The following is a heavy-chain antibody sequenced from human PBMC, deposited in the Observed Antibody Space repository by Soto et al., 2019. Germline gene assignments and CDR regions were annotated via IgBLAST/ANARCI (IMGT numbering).Heavy chain of an antibody. J-gene: IGHJ4*02. V-gene: IGHV4-59*08. CDR2: IYYSGST. D-gene: IGHD3-22*01. CDR1: GGSISSYY. Sequence: PSETLSLTCTVSGGSISSYYWSWIRQPPGKGLEWIGYIYYSGSTNYNPSLKSRVTISVDTSKNQFSLKLSSVTAADTAVYYCARFTYYYDSSGYYSPSDFDNWGQETLLTVSS. CDR3: ARFTYYYDSSGYYSPSDFDN.